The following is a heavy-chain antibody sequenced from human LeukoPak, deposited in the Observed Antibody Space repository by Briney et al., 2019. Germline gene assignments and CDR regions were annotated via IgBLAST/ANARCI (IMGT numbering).Heavy chain of an antibody. CDR3: AKEDYYDSSGHYFDY. Sequence: AGGSLRLSCAASGFTFSNYAMNWVRQAPGKGLEWVSTISGSGGSTYYADSVKGRFTISRDNSKNTLYLQMNSLRAEDTAVYYCAKEDYYDSSGHYFDYWGQGTLVTVSS. J-gene: IGHJ4*02. CDR2: ISGSGGST. V-gene: IGHV3-23*01. CDR1: GFTFSNYA. D-gene: IGHD3-22*01.